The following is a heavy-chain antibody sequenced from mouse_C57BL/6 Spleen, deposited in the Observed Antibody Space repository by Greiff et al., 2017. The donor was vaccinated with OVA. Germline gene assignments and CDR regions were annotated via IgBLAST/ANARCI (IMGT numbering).Heavy chain of an antibody. V-gene: IGHV5-4*01. J-gene: IGHJ1*03. CDR1: GFTFSSYA. Sequence: EVKVVESGGGLVKPGGSLKLSCAASGFTFSSYAMSWVRQTPEKRLEWVATISDGGSYTYYPDNVKGRFTISRDNAKNNLYLQMSHLKSEDTAMYYCARDRTVVARWYFDVWGTGTTVTVSS. D-gene: IGHD1-1*01. CDR2: ISDGGSYT. CDR3: ARDRTVVARWYFDV.